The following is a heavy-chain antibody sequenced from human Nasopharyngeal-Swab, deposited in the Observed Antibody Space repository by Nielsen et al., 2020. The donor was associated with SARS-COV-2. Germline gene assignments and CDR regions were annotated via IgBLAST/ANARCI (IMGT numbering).Heavy chain of an antibody. J-gene: IGHJ4*02. V-gene: IGHV4-59*01. Sequence: SETLSLTCTVSGGSIKSYYWSWVRQPPGKGLEWIGNFLYSGSTNYNPALKSRVTISVDAPRNQYSLRLNSVTSADTAMYYCARDSSGWHYWGQGTLVTVSS. CDR2: FLYSGST. D-gene: IGHD6-19*01. CDR3: ARDSSGWHY. CDR1: GGSIKSYY.